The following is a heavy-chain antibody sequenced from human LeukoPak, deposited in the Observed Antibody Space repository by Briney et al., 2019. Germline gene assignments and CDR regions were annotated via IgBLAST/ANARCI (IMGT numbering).Heavy chain of an antibody. J-gene: IGHJ4*02. D-gene: IGHD3-10*01. CDR2: IGTAGDT. Sequence: GGSLRLSCAASGFTFSSYDMHWVRQATGKGLEWVSAIGTAGDTYYPGSVKGRFTISRENAKNSLYLQMNSLRAGDTAVYYCARGGFYYGSGSFTYWGQGTLVTVSS. V-gene: IGHV3-13*01. CDR1: GFTFSSYD. CDR3: ARGGFYYGSGSFTY.